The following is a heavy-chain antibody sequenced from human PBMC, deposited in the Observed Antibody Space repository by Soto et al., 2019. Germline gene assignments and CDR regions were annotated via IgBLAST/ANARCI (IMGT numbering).Heavy chain of an antibody. V-gene: IGHV1-69*02. Sequence: QVQLVQSGAEVKKPGSSVKVSCEASGGTFSSYSFSWVRQAPGQGLEWMGRVVPILGMANYAQKFQGRVTITADKSTSTVYVEMRSLRSDDTAVYYCARGGAVVVPGSVDRHNWFDPWCQGTLVTVSS. J-gene: IGHJ5*02. CDR3: ARGGAVVVPGSVDRHNWFDP. CDR2: VVPILGMA. CDR1: GGTFSSYS. D-gene: IGHD2-2*01.